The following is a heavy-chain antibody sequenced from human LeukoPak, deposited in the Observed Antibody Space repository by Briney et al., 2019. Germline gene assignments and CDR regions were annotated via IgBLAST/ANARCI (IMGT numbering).Heavy chain of an antibody. V-gene: IGHV3-74*01. Sequence: GGSLRLSCAASGFTFSSYWMHWVRQAPGKGLVWVSRINSDGSSTSYAYSVKGRFTISRDNAKNTLYPQMNSLRAEDTAVYYCAGGIRGVYSGDYFDNWGQGTLVTVSS. J-gene: IGHJ4*02. CDR1: GFTFSSYW. CDR2: INSDGSST. CDR3: AGGIRGVYSGDYFDN. D-gene: IGHD3-10*01.